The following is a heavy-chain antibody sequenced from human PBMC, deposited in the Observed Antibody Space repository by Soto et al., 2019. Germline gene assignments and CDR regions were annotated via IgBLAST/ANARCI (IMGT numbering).Heavy chain of an antibody. Sequence: SQTLSLTCAISGDSVSSDSAAWNLIRQSPSRGLGWLGRTYYMSKWYNEYAVSVKSRITINPDTAKNQFSLQVNSVTPEDTAVYYCARVRYSSGGYYYYGMDVWGQGTTVTVSS. CDR3: ARVRYSSGGYYYYGMDV. D-gene: IGHD6-19*01. CDR1: GDSVSSDSAA. CDR2: TYYMSKWYN. V-gene: IGHV6-1*01. J-gene: IGHJ6*02.